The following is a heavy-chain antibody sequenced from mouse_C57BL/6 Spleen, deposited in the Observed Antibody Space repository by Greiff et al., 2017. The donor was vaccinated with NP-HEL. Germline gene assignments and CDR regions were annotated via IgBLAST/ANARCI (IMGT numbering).Heavy chain of an antibody. CDR2: IYPRSGNT. J-gene: IGHJ2*01. Sequence: QVQLQQSGAELARPGASVKLSCKASGYTFTSYGISWVKQRTGQGLEWIGEIYPRSGNTYYNEKFKGKATLTADKSSSTAYKELRSLTSEDSAVYFGASHYYYGSSPYYFDYWGKGTTLTVSS. V-gene: IGHV1-81*01. CDR3: ASHYYYGSSPYYFDY. CDR1: GYTFTSYG. D-gene: IGHD1-1*01.